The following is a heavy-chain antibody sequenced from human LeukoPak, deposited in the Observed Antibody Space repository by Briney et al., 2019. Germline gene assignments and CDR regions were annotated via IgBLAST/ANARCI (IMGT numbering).Heavy chain of an antibody. V-gene: IGHV3-48*03. D-gene: IGHD6-19*01. CDR2: ISSSGSDI. Sequence: GSLRLSCAASGLTFSSYEMNWVRQAPGKGLEWVAYISSSGSDIYYADSVKGPITISRYNAKNSVYLQIKISEAEDTAVYYCARDRSVIAVAGTLDYWGQGTLVTVSS. CDR3: ARDRSVIAVAGTLDY. J-gene: IGHJ4*02. CDR1: GLTFSSYE.